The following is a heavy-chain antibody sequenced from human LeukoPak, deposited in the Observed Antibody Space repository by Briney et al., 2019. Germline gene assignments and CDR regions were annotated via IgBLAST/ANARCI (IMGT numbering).Heavy chain of an antibody. CDR1: GFTVSSNY. J-gene: IGHJ6*02. V-gene: IGHV3-66*01. Sequence: GSLSLSCAASGFTVSSNYMSWVRQAPGKGLEWVSVIYSGGSTYYADSVKGRFTISRDNSKNTLYLQMNSLRAEDTAVYYCASSPNYDFWSGPYYYYYGMDVWGQGTTVTVSS. CDR3: ASSPNYDFWSGPYYYYYGMDV. CDR2: IYSGGST. D-gene: IGHD3-3*01.